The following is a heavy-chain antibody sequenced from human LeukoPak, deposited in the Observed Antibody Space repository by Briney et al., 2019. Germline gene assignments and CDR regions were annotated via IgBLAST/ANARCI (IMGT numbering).Heavy chain of an antibody. CDR3: ARSLKYTSKDH. CDR1: GYTFSSYG. V-gene: IGHV1-18*01. CDR2: ISGYNANT. J-gene: IGHJ4*02. D-gene: IGHD1-1*01. Sequence: ASVKVSCKASGYTFSSYGITWVRQAPGQGLEWMGWISGYNANTNYAQSLQGRVTMSTDTSTSTAYMELRSLKSDDTAVYYCARSLKYTSKDHWGQGTLVAVSS.